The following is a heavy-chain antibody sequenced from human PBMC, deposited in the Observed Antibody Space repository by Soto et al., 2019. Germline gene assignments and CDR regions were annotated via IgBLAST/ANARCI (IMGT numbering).Heavy chain of an antibody. CDR1: GFTVSSNY. D-gene: IGHD4-4*01. Sequence: PGGSLRLSCAASGFTVSSNYMSWVRQAPGKGLEWVSVIYSGGSTYYADSVKGRFTISRDNSKNTLYLQMNSLRAEDTAVYYCASRRVGIQYISGMDVWGQGTTVT. V-gene: IGHV3-53*01. CDR3: ASRRVGIQYISGMDV. J-gene: IGHJ6*02. CDR2: IYSGGST.